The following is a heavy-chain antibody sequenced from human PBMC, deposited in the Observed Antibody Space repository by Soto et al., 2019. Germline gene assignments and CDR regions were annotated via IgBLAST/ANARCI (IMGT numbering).Heavy chain of an antibody. D-gene: IGHD6-13*01. J-gene: IGHJ4*02. CDR3: AKVSSSWYAGFFDL. V-gene: IGHV3-23*01. CDR1: GFTFSSYA. CDR2: ISGSGGST. Sequence: PGGSLILSCAASGFTFSSYAMSWVRQAPGKGLEWVSAISGSGGSTYYADSVKGRFTISRDNSKNTLYLQMNSLRAEDTAIYYCAKVSSSWYAGFFDLWGQGTLVTVSS.